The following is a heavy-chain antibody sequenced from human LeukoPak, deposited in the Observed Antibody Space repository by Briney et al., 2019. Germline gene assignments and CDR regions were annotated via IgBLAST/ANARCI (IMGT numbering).Heavy chain of an antibody. Sequence: SVKVSCKASGGTFSSYAISWVRQAPGQGLEWMGRIIPILGIANYAQKFQGRVTITADKSTSTAYMELSSLRSEDTAVYYCARSSITIVRGVMVSGAFDIWGQGTMVTVSS. CDR3: ARSSITIVRGVMVSGAFDI. CDR1: GGTFSSYA. CDR2: IIPILGIA. D-gene: IGHD3-10*01. V-gene: IGHV1-69*04. J-gene: IGHJ3*02.